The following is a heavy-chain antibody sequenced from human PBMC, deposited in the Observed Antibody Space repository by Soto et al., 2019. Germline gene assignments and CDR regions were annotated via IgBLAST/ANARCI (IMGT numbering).Heavy chain of an antibody. Sequence: QVQLVESGGGVVQPGRSLRLSCAASGFTFSNNDMDWVRQAPGKGLEWVAVISYDGSNKYIAESVNGRFTISSDNSKNTLFLQMNSLRAEDTAVYYCARGTTTSAFSAMDVWGQGTTVTVSS. V-gene: IGHV3-30-3*01. CDR3: ARGTTTSAFSAMDV. J-gene: IGHJ6*02. D-gene: IGHD1-1*01. CDR2: ISYDGSNK. CDR1: GFTFSNND.